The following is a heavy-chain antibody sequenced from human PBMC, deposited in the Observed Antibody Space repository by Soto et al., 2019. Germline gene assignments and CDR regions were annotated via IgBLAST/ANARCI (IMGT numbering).Heavy chain of an antibody. CDR2: INSEGSST. CDR3: ARLSITIYYYGMDV. D-gene: IGHD3-3*01. J-gene: IGHJ6*02. CDR1: GFTFSSYW. V-gene: IGHV3-74*01. Sequence: EVQLVESGGGLVQPGGSLRLSCAASGFTFSSYWMHWVRQAPGKGLVWVSRINSEGSSTSYADSVKGRFTVSRDNAKNTLYLQMNSLRAEDTAVYYCARLSITIYYYGMDVWGQGTTVTVSS.